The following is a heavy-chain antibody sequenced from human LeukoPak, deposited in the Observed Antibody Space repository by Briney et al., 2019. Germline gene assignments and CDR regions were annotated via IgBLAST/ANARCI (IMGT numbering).Heavy chain of an antibody. V-gene: IGHV4-39*01. D-gene: IGHD4-17*01. J-gene: IGHJ4*02. CDR2: IYYSGST. CDR3: ARQLPYGVHEGLFDC. CDR1: GGSISSSSYY. Sequence: SETLSLTCTVSGGSISSSSYYWGWIRQPPGKGLEWIESIYYSGSTYYNPSLKSRVTISVDTSKNQFTLKLSSVTAADTAVYYCARQLPYGVHEGLFDCRGQGTLVTVSS.